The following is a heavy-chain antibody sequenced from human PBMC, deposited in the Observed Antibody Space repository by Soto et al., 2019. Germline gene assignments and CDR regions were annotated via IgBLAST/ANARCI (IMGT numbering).Heavy chain of an antibody. J-gene: IGHJ6*02. D-gene: IGHD5-18*01. CDR2: ISYDGSNK. CDR3: AKDRIQLWLLYGGGMDV. CDR1: GFTFSSYG. V-gene: IGHV3-30*18. Sequence: QVQLVESGGGVVQPGRSLRLSCAASGFTFSSYGMHWVSQDPGKGLEWVAVISYDGSNKYYADSVKGRFTISRDNSKNTLYLQMNSRRAEDTAVYYCAKDRIQLWLLYGGGMDVWGQGTTVTVSS.